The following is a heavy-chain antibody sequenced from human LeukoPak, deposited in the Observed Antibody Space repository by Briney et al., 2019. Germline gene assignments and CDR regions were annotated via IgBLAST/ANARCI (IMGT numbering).Heavy chain of an antibody. CDR2: IWYDGSDK. J-gene: IGHJ4*02. V-gene: IGHV3-33*01. CDR1: GFSFSTYG. CDR3: ARGEGSSSSAFDY. Sequence: GGSLRLSCTASGFSFSTYGMHWVRQAPGKGLEWVAVIWYDGSDKYYGDSVKGRFTISRDNSKNTLYLQMNSLRVEDTAVYYCARGEGSSSSAFDYWGQGTLVTVSS. D-gene: IGHD6-6*01.